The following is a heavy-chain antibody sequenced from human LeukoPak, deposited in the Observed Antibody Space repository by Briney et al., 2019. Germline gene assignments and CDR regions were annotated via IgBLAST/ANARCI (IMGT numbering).Heavy chain of an antibody. Sequence: ASVRVSCKASGYTFTGYYMHWVRQAPGRGLEWMGRINPNSGGTNYAQKFQGRVTMTRDTSISTAYMELSRLRSDDTAVYYCARDRRTARLFDYWGQGTLVTVSS. D-gene: IGHD6-6*01. V-gene: IGHV1-2*06. CDR1: GYTFTGYY. CDR3: ARDRRTARLFDY. J-gene: IGHJ4*02. CDR2: INPNSGGT.